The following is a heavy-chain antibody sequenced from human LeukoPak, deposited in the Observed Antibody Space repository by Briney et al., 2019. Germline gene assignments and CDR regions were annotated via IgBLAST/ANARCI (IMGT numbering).Heavy chain of an antibody. CDR3: AREVGCSSTSCYNNDYYYYGMDV. D-gene: IGHD2-2*01. CDR1: GYTFTSYY. CDR2: INPSGGST. Sequence: ASVKVSCKASGYTFTSYYMHWVRQAPGQGLEWMGIINPSGGSTSYAQKFQGRVTMTRDTSTSTVYMELSSLRPEDTAVYYCAREVGCSSTSCYNNDYYYYGMDVWGQGTTVTVSS. V-gene: IGHV1-46*01. J-gene: IGHJ6*02.